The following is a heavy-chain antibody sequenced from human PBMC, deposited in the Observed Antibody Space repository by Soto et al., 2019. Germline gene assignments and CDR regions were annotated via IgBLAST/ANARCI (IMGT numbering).Heavy chain of an antibody. CDR2: ISATGGST. CDR1: GFIFSNSA. D-gene: IGHD3-9*01. Sequence: GGSLRLSCAASGFIFSNSAMNWVRQAPGKGLEWVSGISATGGSTQYADSVKGRFTISRDNSKNTLSLQMNSLRAEDTAVYYCAEALSGYAFDIWVQGTMVTVSS. CDR3: AEALSGYAFDI. V-gene: IGHV3-23*01. J-gene: IGHJ3*02.